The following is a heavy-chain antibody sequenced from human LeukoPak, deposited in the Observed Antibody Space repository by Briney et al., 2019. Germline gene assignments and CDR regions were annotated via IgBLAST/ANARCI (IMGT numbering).Heavy chain of an antibody. Sequence: PGGSLRLSCAASGFTFSSYSMNWVRQAPGKGLEWVSSISSSSSYIYYADSVKGRFTISRDNAKNSLYLQMNSLRAEDTAVYYCAREGDYYDSSDPPDYWGQGTLVTVSS. J-gene: IGHJ4*02. CDR2: ISSSSSYI. D-gene: IGHD3-22*01. CDR3: AREGDYYDSSDPPDY. CDR1: GFTFSSYS. V-gene: IGHV3-21*01.